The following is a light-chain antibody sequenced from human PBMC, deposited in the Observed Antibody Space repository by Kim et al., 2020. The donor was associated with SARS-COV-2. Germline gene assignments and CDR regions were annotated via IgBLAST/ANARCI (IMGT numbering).Light chain of an antibody. V-gene: IGKV1-9*01. CDR1: QGISSY. J-gene: IGKJ4*01. CDR2: AAS. Sequence: IQLTQSPSSLSASVGDRVTITCRASQGISSYLAWYQQKSGKAPKLLIYAASTLQSGVPSRFSGSGSGTDFTLTISSLQPEDFASYYCQQLNSYPLTLGGGTTLEI. CDR3: QQLNSYPLT.